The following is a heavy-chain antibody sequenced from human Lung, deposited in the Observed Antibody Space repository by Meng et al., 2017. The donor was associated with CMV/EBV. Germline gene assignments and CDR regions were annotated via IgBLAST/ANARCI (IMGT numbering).Heavy chain of an antibody. CDR2: ISQDGSDI. CDR1: GFSLSAYW. CDR3: ARDKGDLTIWFDP. V-gene: IGHV3-7*01. Sequence: GGSXRLXXAASGFSLSAYWMGWLRQTPGKGLDWVAYISQDGSDIYYVDSVKGRFTISRDNAKNSLFLQMHNLRAEDTAVYHCARDKGDLTIWFDPWGQGTXVTVSS. J-gene: IGHJ5*02. D-gene: IGHD2-21*02.